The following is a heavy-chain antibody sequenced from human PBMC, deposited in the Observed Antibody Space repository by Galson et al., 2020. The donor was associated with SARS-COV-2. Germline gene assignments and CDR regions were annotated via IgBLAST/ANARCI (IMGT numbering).Heavy chain of an antibody. J-gene: IGHJ4*02. CDR2: TSGDGTST. Sequence: GGSLRLSCAASGFTFSTYAMSWVRQAPGKGLEWVSGTSGDGTSTFYADSVKGRFTISRDNSKDTLSLQMNSLRAEDTALDYCAKASFEEQWLGYLDYWGQGTLVIVSS. CDR1: GFTFSTYA. CDR3: AKASFEEQWLGYLDY. V-gene: IGHV3-23*01. D-gene: IGHD6-19*01.